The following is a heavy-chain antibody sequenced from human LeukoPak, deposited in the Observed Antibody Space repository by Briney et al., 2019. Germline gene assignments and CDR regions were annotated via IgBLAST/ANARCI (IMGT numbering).Heavy chain of an antibody. CDR3: ARVGYDSSGYLFDY. CDR2: INHRRST. V-gene: IGHV4-34*01. D-gene: IGHD3-22*01. Sequence: SETLSLTCAVYGGSFSGYYWSWIRQPPGKGLEWIGEINHRRSTNYNPSLKSRVTMSVDTSKNQFSLKLSSVTAADTAVYYCARVGYDSSGYLFDYWGQGTLVTVSS. CDR1: GGSFSGYY. J-gene: IGHJ4*02.